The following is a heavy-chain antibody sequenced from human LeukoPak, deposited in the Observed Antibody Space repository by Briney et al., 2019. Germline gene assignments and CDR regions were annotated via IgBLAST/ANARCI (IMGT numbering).Heavy chain of an antibody. V-gene: IGHV4-61*01. CDR3: ARDRNYYFDY. CDR2: IYYNGNT. Sequence: SETLSLTCTVSGYSISSGYYWGWIRQPPGKGLEWIGYIYYNGNTNYNPSLKSRVTISVDTSKNQFSLKLSSVTAADTAVYYCARDRNYYFDYWGQGTLVTVSS. CDR1: GYSISSGYY. D-gene: IGHD1-14*01. J-gene: IGHJ4*02.